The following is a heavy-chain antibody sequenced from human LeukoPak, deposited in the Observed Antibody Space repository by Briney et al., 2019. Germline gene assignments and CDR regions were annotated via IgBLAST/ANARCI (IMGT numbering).Heavy chain of an antibody. Sequence: GGSLRLSCAASGFTFSSHAMTWLRQASGKGLEWVSSIRGSGGNTYYADSVKGRFTSSRDNFQNTLYLQMNRLRAEDTAVYYCAKDYYDSSIFSAPHLFACWGQGTLVTVSS. J-gene: IGHJ4*02. D-gene: IGHD3-22*01. CDR2: IRGSGGNT. V-gene: IGHV3-23*01. CDR1: GFTFSSHA. CDR3: AKDYYDSSIFSAPHLFAC.